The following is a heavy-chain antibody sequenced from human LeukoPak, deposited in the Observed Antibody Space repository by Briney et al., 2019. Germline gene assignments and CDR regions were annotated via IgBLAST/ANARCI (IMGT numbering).Heavy chain of an antibody. D-gene: IGHD6-13*01. CDR3: ARGPPDYSSSWYYYYYYYMDV. CDR1: GGSFSGYY. CDR2: INHSGST. V-gene: IGHV4-34*01. Sequence: SETLSLTCAVYGGSFSGYYWSWIRQPPGKGLEWIGEINHSGSTNYNPSLKSRDTISVDTSKNQFSLKLSSVTAADTAVYYCARGPPDYSSSWYYYYYYYMDVWGKGTTVTVSS. J-gene: IGHJ6*03.